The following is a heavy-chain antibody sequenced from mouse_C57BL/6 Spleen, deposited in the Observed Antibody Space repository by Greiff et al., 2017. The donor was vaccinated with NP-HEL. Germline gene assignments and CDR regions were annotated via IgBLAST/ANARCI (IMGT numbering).Heavy chain of an antibody. CDR3: AREGYGSSYFDY. D-gene: IGHD1-1*01. Sequence: VQLQESGAELVKPGASVKISCKASGYAFSSYWMNWVKQRPGKGLEWIGQIYPGDGDTNYNAKFKGKATLTADKSSSTAYMQLSSLTSEDSAVYFCAREGYGSSYFDYWGQGTTLTVSS. J-gene: IGHJ2*01. V-gene: IGHV1-80*01. CDR2: IYPGDGDT. CDR1: GYAFSSYW.